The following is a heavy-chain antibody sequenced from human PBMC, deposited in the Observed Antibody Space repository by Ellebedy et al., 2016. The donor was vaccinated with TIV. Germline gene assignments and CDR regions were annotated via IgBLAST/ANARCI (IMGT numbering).Heavy chain of an antibody. CDR1: GYMFTNFP. J-gene: IGHJ4*02. CDR3: ARDQSTAIFDF. V-gene: IGHV1-18*01. D-gene: IGHD1-14*01. Sequence: AASVKVSCKASGYMFTNFPIAWVRQAPGQCLEWMGWICIENRNTNYTQKFQGRVTLTTETSTNTAYMELTNLRSDDTAVYYCARDQSTAIFDFWGQGTLVNVSS. CDR2: ICIENRNT.